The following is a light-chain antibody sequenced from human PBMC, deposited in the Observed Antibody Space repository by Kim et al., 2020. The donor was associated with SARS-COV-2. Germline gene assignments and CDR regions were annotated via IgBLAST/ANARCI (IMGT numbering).Light chain of an antibody. CDR3: SSYTSSSTNYV. V-gene: IGLV2-14*03. CDR2: DVS. J-gene: IGLJ1*01. CDR1: SSDVGGYKY. Sequence: QSALTQPASASGSPGQSITISCTGTSSDVGGYKYVSWYQQHPGKAPKVMIYDVSNRPSGVSNRFSGSKSGNTASLTISGLQAEDEADYYCSSYTSSSTNYVFGTGTKVTVL.